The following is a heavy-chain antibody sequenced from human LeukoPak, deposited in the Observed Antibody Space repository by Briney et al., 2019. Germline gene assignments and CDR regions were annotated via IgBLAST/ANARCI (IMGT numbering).Heavy chain of an antibody. CDR2: ISGSGPYT. V-gene: IGHV3-23*01. Sequence: GGSLRLSCAASGLTFSSYAMSWVRQAPGKGLEWVSGISGSGPYTFYTDSVKGRFTISRDSSKNTLYLQMNSLRAEDTALYYCAKHGYCSGISCFFDFWGQGTLVTVSS. D-gene: IGHD2-2*03. CDR1: GLTFSSYA. CDR3: AKHGYCSGISCFFDF. J-gene: IGHJ4*02.